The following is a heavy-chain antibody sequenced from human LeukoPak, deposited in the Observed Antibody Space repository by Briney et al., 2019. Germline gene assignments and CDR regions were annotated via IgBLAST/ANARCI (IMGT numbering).Heavy chain of an antibody. CDR3: TRVVNGGHFDY. V-gene: IGHV4-59*01. J-gene: IGHJ4*02. Sequence: PSETLSLTCSVSGASINDYYWTWIRQPPGKGLEWIGYVYHTGTSGYHPFLKSRVAMSLDTSKNQVSLKLRSVTAADTAVYFCTRVVNGGHFDYWGQGTLVTVSS. D-gene: IGHD2-8*01. CDR1: GASINDYY. CDR2: VYHTGTS.